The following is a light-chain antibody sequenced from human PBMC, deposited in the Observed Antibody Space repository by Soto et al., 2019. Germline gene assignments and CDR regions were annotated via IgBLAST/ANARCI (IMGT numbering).Light chain of an antibody. V-gene: IGLV3-25*02. Sequence: SYELTQPPLMSVSPGQTAVITCSGDALPRQYVYWFKQKPGQAPVLVIYQDTRRPPTIPARFSGSASGTTVSLTISGVQADDEADYYCQSADTSGNIEVFGPGTKVTVL. CDR1: ALPRQY. CDR2: QDT. J-gene: IGLJ1*01. CDR3: QSADTSGNIEV.